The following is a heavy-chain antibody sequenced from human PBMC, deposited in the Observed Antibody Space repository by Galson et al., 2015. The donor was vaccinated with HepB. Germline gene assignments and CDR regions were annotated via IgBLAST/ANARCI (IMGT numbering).Heavy chain of an antibody. J-gene: IGHJ6*02. CDR3: AREIGSYYYYGMDV. Sequence: SVKVSCKASGGTFSSYAISWVRQAPGQGLEWMGGIIPIFGTANYAQKFQGRVMITADESTSTAYMELSSLRSEDTAVYYCAREIGSYYYYGMDVWGQGTTVTVSS. CDR2: IIPIFGTA. D-gene: IGHD1-1*01. V-gene: IGHV1-69*13. CDR1: GGTFSSYA.